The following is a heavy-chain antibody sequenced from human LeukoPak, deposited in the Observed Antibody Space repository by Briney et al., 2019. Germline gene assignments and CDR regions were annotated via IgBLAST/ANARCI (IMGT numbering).Heavy chain of an antibody. CDR1: GFTFSSYA. Sequence: PGGSLRLSCAASGFTFSSYAMSWVRQAPGKGLEWVSAISGSGGSTYYADSVKGRLTISRDNSKNTLYLQMNSLRAEDTAVYYCAKSAQYCSSTSCYTFDYWGQGTLVTVSS. CDR2: ISGSGGST. V-gene: IGHV3-23*01. D-gene: IGHD2-2*02. J-gene: IGHJ4*02. CDR3: AKSAQYCSSTSCYTFDY.